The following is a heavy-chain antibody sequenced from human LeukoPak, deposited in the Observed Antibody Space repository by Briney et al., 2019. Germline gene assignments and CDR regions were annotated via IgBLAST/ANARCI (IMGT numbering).Heavy chain of an antibody. Sequence: RASVKVSCKASGYTFTSYGISWVRQAPGQGLEWMGWISAYNGNTNYAQKLQGRVTMTTDTSTSTAYMELRSLRSEDTAVYYCARAASPYYYDSSGYSFDYWGQGTLVTVSS. J-gene: IGHJ4*02. CDR1: GYTFTSYG. D-gene: IGHD3-22*01. CDR2: ISAYNGNT. V-gene: IGHV1-18*01. CDR3: ARAASPYYYDSSGYSFDY.